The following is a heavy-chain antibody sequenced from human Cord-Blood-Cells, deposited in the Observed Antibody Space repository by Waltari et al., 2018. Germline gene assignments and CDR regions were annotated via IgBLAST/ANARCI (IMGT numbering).Heavy chain of an antibody. J-gene: IGHJ5*02. Sequence: QVQLQESGPGLVKPSQTLSLTCTVSGGSISSGDYYWSWIRQPPGKGLEWIGYIYYRGSTYYNPSLKSRVTISVDTSKNQFSLKLSSVTAADTAVYYWARASGMGQLGNNWFDPWGQGTLVTVSS. CDR1: GGSISSGDYY. CDR2: IYYRGST. D-gene: IGHD6-6*01. V-gene: IGHV4-30-4*08. CDR3: ARASGMGQLGNNWFDP.